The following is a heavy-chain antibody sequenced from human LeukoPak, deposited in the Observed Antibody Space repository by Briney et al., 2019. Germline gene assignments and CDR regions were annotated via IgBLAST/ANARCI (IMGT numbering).Heavy chain of an antibody. CDR2: ISGSGGST. V-gene: IGHV3-23*01. D-gene: IGHD1-26*01. CDR1: GFTFSSYA. Sequence: GGSLRLSCAASGFTFSSYALSWVRQAPGKGLVWVSAISGSGGSTYYADSVKGRFTISRDNSKNTLYLQMNSLRAEDTAVYYCARSSGSYLVIFDYWGQGTLVTVSS. J-gene: IGHJ4*02. CDR3: ARSSGSYLVIFDY.